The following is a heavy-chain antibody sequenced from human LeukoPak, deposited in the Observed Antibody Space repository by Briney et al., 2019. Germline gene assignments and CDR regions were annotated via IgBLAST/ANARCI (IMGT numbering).Heavy chain of an antibody. J-gene: IGHJ6*03. D-gene: IGHD2-2*01. Sequence: SETLSLTCTVSGGSISNYYWSWLRQPPGKALEYIGYIHYTGSTNYNPSLESRVTISVDTSKNRFSLKLSSVIAADTAVYYCARTTEGYCSSASCFGFSYSYYMDVWGKGTTVTISS. CDR1: GGSISNYY. CDR3: ARTTEGYCSSASCFGFSYSYYMDV. V-gene: IGHV4-59*01. CDR2: IHYTGST.